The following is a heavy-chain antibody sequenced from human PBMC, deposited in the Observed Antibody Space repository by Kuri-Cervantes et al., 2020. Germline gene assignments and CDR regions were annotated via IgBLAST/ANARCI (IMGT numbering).Heavy chain of an antibody. J-gene: IGHJ5*02. D-gene: IGHD2-2*01. CDR3: TTDAWVGNIVVVPAAMPRDWFDP. V-gene: IGHV3-15*01. Sequence: GESLKISCAASGFTFSNAWLSWVRQAPGKGLEWVGRIKSKTDGGTTDYAAPVKGRFTISRDDTKNTLYLQMNSLKTEDTAVYYCTTDAWVGNIVVVPAAMPRDWFDPWGQGTLVTVSS. CDR2: IKSKTDGGTT. CDR1: GFTFSNAW.